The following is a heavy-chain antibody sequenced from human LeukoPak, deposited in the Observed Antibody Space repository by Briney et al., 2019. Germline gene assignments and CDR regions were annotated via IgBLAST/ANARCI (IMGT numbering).Heavy chain of an antibody. J-gene: IGHJ4*02. Sequence: SQTLSLTCTVSGGSISSGSYYWSWIRQPAGKGLEWIGRIYTSGNTNYNPSLKSRVTISVDTSENQFSLKLSSVTAADTAVYYCARASTGYNPFDYWGQGTLVTVSS. CDR1: GGSISSGSYY. D-gene: IGHD1-14*01. CDR2: IYTSGNT. V-gene: IGHV4-61*02. CDR3: ARASTGYNPFDY.